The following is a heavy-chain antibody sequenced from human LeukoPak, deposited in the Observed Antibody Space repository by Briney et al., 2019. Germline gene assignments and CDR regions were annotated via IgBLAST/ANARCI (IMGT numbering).Heavy chain of an antibody. J-gene: IGHJ3*01. CDR1: RFIFSDYW. V-gene: IGHV3-7*01. CDR3: ARGFDGANAFDL. Sequence: PGXXLXLSCVASRFIFSDYWMNWVRQAPGKGLEWVANIKQDGSENYCVDSVKGRFTISRDNAKNSVYLQMNSLRAEDTAVYYCARGFDGANAFDLWGQGTLVTVSS. CDR2: IKQDGSEN.